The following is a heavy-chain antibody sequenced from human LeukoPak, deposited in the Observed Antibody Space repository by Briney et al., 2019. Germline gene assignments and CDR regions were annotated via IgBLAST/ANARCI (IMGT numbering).Heavy chain of an antibody. CDR2: INLDGSST. CDR3: ASEEAYYYYMDV. V-gene: IGHV3-74*01. CDR1: GFTFSSYW. J-gene: IGHJ6*03. Sequence: GGSLRLSCAASGFTFSSYWMHWVRQPPGKGLVWVSRINLDGSSTSYADSVKGRFTISRDNAKNSLYLQMNSLRAEDTAVYYCASEEAYYYYMDVWGKGTTVTVSS.